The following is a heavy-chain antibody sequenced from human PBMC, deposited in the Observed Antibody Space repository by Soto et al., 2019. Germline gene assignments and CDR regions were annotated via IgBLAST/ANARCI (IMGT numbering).Heavy chain of an antibody. Sequence: PGGSLRLSCAASGFTFSSYSMNWVRQAPGKGLEWVSSISSSSSYIYYADSVKGRFTISRDNAKNSLYLQMNSLRAEDTAVYYCARDAGRFGELFDWGQGTLVTVSS. CDR3: ARDAGRFGELFD. V-gene: IGHV3-21*01. CDR1: GFTFSSYS. D-gene: IGHD3-10*01. CDR2: ISSSSSYI. J-gene: IGHJ4*02.